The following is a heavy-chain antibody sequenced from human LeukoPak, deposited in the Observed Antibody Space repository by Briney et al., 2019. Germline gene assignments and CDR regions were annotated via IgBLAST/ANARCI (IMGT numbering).Heavy chain of an antibody. CDR2: ISSSSTI. CDR3: ARVEVAEDY. J-gene: IGHJ4*02. D-gene: IGHD6-19*01. CDR1: GFIFGSYS. Sequence: GGSLRLSCAASGFIFGSYSMNWLRQASGKGLEWVSYISSSSTIYYADSVKGRFTISRDNAMNSLYLQMNSLRDEDTAVYYCARVEVAEDYWGQGTLVTVSS. V-gene: IGHV3-48*02.